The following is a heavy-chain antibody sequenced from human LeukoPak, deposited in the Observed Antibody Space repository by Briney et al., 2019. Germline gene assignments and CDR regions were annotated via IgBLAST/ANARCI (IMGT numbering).Heavy chain of an antibody. J-gene: IGHJ4*02. CDR1: GGSISSYY. D-gene: IGHD6-19*01. CDR2: IYTSGST. V-gene: IGHV4-4*07. Sequence: SETLSLTCTVSGGSISSYYSSWVRQPPRKGLEWVGRIYTSGSTHYNPSPKSRRTMSVDTAKNQFSLKLSSVTAADTAVYYCARAQSGWDPTFDYWGQGTLVTVSS. CDR3: ARAQSGWDPTFDY.